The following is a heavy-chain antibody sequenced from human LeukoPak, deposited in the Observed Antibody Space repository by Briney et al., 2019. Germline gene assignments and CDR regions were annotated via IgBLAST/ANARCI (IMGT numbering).Heavy chain of an antibody. D-gene: IGHD3-10*01. V-gene: IGHV4-4*02. CDR1: GGSISSSNW. CDR3: ARDLLYGSGSYYYYYYYYMDV. J-gene: IGHJ6*03. CDR2: IYHSGST. Sequence: SETLSLTCAVSGGSISSSNWWSWVRQPPGKGLEWIGEIYHSGSTNYNPSLKSRVTMSVDTSKNQFSLKLSSVTAADTAVYYCARDLLYGSGSYYYYYYYYMDVWGKGTTVTISS.